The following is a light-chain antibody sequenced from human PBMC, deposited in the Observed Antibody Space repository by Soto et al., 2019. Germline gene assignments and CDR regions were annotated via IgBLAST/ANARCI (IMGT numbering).Light chain of an antibody. CDR3: QQYDTSPRT. J-gene: IGKJ1*01. V-gene: IGKV3-20*01. Sequence: IVLTQSPGTLSLSPGDRATLSCRASQNLGSGYLAWYQQKPGQAPRILIYAASSRATGIPDRFSGGGSGTDFSLTISRIEPEDFAVYYCQQYDTSPRTFGQGTKVDIK. CDR1: QNLGSGY. CDR2: AAS.